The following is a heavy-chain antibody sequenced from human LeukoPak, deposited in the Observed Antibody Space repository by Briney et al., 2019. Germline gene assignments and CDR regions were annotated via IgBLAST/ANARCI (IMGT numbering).Heavy chain of an antibody. CDR2: INPNSGGT. CDR3: ARGSVRGVIRSPLGY. V-gene: IGHV1-2*02. CDR1: GYTFTGYY. D-gene: IGHD3-10*01. J-gene: IGHJ4*02. Sequence: GASVKVSCKASGYTFTGYYMHWVRQAPGQGLEWMGWINPNSGGTNYAQKLQGRVTMTTDTSTSTAYMELRSLRSDDTAVYYCARGSVRGVIRSPLGYWGQGALVTVSS.